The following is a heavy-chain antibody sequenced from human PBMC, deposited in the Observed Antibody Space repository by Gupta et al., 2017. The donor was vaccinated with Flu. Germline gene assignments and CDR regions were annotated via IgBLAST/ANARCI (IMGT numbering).Heavy chain of an antibody. CDR2: VFPGDSDT. J-gene: IGHJ4*02. Sequence: EVQLVQSGAEVKKPGESLKISCKGSGSSFTNYWIGWVRQMPGRGPEWVGIVFPGDSDTRYRPSFQGHVTISTDNSINTAYLQWRSLRASDTAIYYCGRHLKLSSDYYSFGFWGQGTLVTVSS. CDR1: GSSFTNYW. D-gene: IGHD3-22*01. CDR3: GRHLKLSSDYYSFGF. V-gene: IGHV5-51*01.